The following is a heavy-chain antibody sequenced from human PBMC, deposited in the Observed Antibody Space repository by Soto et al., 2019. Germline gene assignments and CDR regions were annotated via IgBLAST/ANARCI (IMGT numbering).Heavy chain of an antibody. J-gene: IGHJ3*01. V-gene: IGHV3-74*01. Sequence: EVQVVESGGGLAQPGGSLRLSCTASEFTFTDYWMHWVRQAPGKGLVWVSRIRGDGNSINYADFVRGRFTISRDNAKNTLYLQMSSLRVEATTVYYCARGVRGHYGVDVWGQGTMVTVSS. CDR1: EFTFTDYW. CDR3: ARGVRGHYGVDV. D-gene: IGHD3-10*01. CDR2: IRGDGNSI.